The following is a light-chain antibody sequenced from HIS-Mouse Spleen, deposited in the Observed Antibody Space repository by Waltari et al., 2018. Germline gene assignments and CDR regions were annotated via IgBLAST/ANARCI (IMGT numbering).Light chain of an antibody. CDR3: MQALQTPWT. Sequence: DIVMTQSPLSLPVTPGEPASISCRSSQGLLHSNGYNSLDWYLQKPGQSPPLLIYLGSNRASGVPDRFSGSGSGTDFTLKISRVEAEDVGVYYCMQALQTPWTFGQGTKVEIK. CDR1: QGLLHSNGYNS. J-gene: IGKJ1*01. CDR2: LGS. V-gene: IGKV2-28*01.